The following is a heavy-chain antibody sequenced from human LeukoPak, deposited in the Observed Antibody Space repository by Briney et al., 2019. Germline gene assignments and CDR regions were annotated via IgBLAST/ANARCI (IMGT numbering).Heavy chain of an antibody. CDR2: ISGSGTTF. D-gene: IGHD2-21*02. Sequence: GGSLRLSCAASGFTFSDYYMNWIRQAPGKGLEWLSYISGSGTTFYYADSVKGRFTISGDNAKNSLYLQMSSLRAEDTAVYYCARDLVTADYWGQGTLVTVSS. CDR1: GFTFSDYY. CDR3: ARDLVTADY. J-gene: IGHJ4*02. V-gene: IGHV3-11*04.